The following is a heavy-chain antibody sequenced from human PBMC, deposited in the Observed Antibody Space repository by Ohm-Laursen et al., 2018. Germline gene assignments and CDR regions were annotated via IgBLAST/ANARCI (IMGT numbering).Heavy chain of an antibody. D-gene: IGHD6-19*01. CDR3: AVGDRGTTAVAGDF. V-gene: IGHV3-7*01. J-gene: IGHJ4*02. CDR2: IKPDGSEK. Sequence: SLRLSCTASGFTFSAYVMNWVRQAPGKGLEWVANIKPDGSEKYYVDPVKGRFTISRDNAKNSLYLQMNSLRAEDTAVYSCAVGDRGTTAVAGDFWGPGTLVTVSS. CDR1: GFTFSAYV.